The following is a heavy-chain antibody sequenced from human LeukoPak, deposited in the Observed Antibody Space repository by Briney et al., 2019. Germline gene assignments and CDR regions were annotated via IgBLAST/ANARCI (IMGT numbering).Heavy chain of an antibody. V-gene: IGHV4-61*02. CDR1: GGSISSGSYY. CDR3: ARYLYDFWSGHTPTNWFDP. D-gene: IGHD3-3*01. Sequence: PSETLCLTCTVSGGSISSGSYYWSWIRQPAGKGLEWIGRIYTSGSTNYNPSLKSRVTISVDTSKNQFSLKLSSVTAADTAVYYCARYLYDFWSGHTPTNWFDPWGQGTLVTVSS. CDR2: IYTSGST. J-gene: IGHJ5*02.